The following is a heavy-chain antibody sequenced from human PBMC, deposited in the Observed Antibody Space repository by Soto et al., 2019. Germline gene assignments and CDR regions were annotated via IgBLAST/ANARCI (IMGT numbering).Heavy chain of an antibody. CDR1: GFTFSNAW. Sequence: EVQLVESGGGLVEPGGSLRLSCAASGFTFSNAWMNWVRQAPGKGLEWVGRIKSNTDGGTTDYAAPVKGRFTISRDDSKNTLYLQMNRRKSEDTAVYYCGTGSHRAVYYWAQGTLVTVSS. V-gene: IGHV3-15*07. CDR3: GTGSHRAVYY. J-gene: IGHJ4*02. CDR2: IKSNTDGGTT. D-gene: IGHD3-16*01.